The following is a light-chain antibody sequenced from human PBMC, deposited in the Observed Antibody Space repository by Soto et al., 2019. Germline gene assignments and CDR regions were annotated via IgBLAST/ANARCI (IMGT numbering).Light chain of an antibody. CDR2: DAS. CDR3: KQYNSYLVT. Sequence: DIQMTQSPSTLSASVGDRVTITCRASQSISSWLAWYQQKPGKAPKLLIYDASSLESGVPSRFSGSGSGTEFTLTISSLQPDDFATYYCKQYNSYLVTFGQGTKLEIK. CDR1: QSISSW. V-gene: IGKV1-5*01. J-gene: IGKJ2*01.